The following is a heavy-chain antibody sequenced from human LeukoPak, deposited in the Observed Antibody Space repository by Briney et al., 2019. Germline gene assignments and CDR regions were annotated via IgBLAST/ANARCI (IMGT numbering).Heavy chain of an antibody. CDR3: AKDIAAAGTWYFDC. CDR1: GFTFDDYA. J-gene: IGHJ4*02. CDR2: ISWNSGSI. V-gene: IGHV3-9*03. Sequence: GRSLRLSCAASGFTFDDYAMHWVRQAPGKGLEWVSGISWNSGSIGYADSVKGRFTISRDNAKNSLYLQMNSLRAEDMALYYCAKDIAAAGTWYFDCWGQGTLVTVSS. D-gene: IGHD6-13*01.